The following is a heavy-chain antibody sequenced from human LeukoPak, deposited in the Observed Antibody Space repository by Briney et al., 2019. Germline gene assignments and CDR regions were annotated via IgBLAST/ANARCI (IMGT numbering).Heavy chain of an antibody. J-gene: IGHJ5*02. D-gene: IGHD3-3*01. V-gene: IGHV1-18*01. CDR3: ARAHVDYDFWSGYLRFDP. CDR1: GYTFTSYG. Sequence: GASVNVSCKASGYTFTSYGISWVRQAPGQGLEWMGWISAYNGNTNYAQKLQGRVTMTTDTSTSTAYMELRSLRSDDTAVYYCARAHVDYDFWSGYLRFDPWGQGTLVTVSS. CDR2: ISAYNGNT.